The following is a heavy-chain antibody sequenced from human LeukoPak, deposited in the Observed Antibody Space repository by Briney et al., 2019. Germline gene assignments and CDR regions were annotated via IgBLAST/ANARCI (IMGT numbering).Heavy chain of an antibody. CDR3: ARGGRWELPRPYSFDI. CDR1: GYTFTSYG. Sequence: ASVTVSFKASGYTFTSYGITWVRQAPGQGLEWMGWISTYNGHTNYAQKLQGRVTMTKDTSTTTAYMELRSLRSDDTAVYYCARGGRWELPRPYSFDIWGQGTMVTVSS. CDR2: ISTYNGHT. D-gene: IGHD1-26*01. V-gene: IGHV1-18*01. J-gene: IGHJ3*02.